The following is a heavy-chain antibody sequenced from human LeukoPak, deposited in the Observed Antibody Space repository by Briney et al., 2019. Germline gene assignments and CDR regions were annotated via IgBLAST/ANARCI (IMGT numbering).Heavy chain of an antibody. Sequence: ASVKVSCKASGGTFSSYAISWVRQAPGQGLEWMGWINPNSGGTNYAQKFQGRVTMTRDTSISTAYMELSRLRSDDTAVCYCARARVPSRCWFDPWGQGTLVTVSS. CDR1: GGTFSSYA. V-gene: IGHV1-2*02. J-gene: IGHJ5*02. CDR3: ARARVPSRCWFDP. D-gene: IGHD4-17*01. CDR2: INPNSGGT.